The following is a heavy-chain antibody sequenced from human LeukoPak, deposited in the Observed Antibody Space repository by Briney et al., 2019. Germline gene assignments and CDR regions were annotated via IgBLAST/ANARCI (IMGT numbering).Heavy chain of an antibody. J-gene: IGHJ6*03. Sequence: GGSLRLSCAASGFTFSSYSMNWVRQAPGKGLEWVPSISSSSSYIYYADSVKGRFTISRDNAKNSLYLQMNSLRAEDTAVYYCARVAGDRSILTGYIDYYYYMDVWGKGTTVTISS. CDR3: ARVAGDRSILTGYIDYYYYMDV. V-gene: IGHV3-21*01. D-gene: IGHD3-9*01. CDR1: GFTFSSYS. CDR2: ISSSSSYI.